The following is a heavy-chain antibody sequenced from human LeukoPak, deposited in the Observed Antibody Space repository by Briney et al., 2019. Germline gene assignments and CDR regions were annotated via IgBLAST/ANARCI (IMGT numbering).Heavy chain of an antibody. D-gene: IGHD3-16*01. V-gene: IGHV1-69*01. CDR1: GGTFSSYA. CDR3: ALSAWGRPFDY. CDR2: IIPIFGTA. J-gene: IGHJ4*02. Sequence: SAKVSCKASGGTFSSYAISWVRQAPGQGLEWMGGIIPIFGTANYAQKFQGRVTITADESTSTAYMELSSLRSEDTAVYYCALSAWGRPFDYWGQGTLVTVSS.